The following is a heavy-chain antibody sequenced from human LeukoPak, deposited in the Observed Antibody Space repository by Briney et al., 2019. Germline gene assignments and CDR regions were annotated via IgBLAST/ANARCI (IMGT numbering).Heavy chain of an antibody. Sequence: GGSLRLSCAASGFTFSSYWMSWVRQAPGKGLEWVANIKQDGSEKYYVDSVKGRFTISRDNAKNSLYLQMNSLRAEDTAVYYCARRRVGSSGYRFDYWGQGTLVTVSS. D-gene: IGHD3-22*01. J-gene: IGHJ4*02. CDR3: ARRRVGSSGYRFDY. CDR2: IKQDGSEK. V-gene: IGHV3-7*01. CDR1: GFTFSSYW.